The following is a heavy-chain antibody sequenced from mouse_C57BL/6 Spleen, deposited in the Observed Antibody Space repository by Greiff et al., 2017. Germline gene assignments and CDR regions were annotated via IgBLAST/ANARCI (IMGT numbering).Heavy chain of an antibody. CDR2: INPNNGGT. CDR3: ARDKTAQVSTYFDY. Sequence: EVQLQQSVPELVKPGASVKMSCKASGYTFTDYNMHWVKQSHGKSLEWIGYINPNNGGTSYNQKFKGKATLTVNKSSSTAYMELRSLTSEDSAVYYCARDKTAQVSTYFDYWGQGTTLTVSS. D-gene: IGHD3-2*02. J-gene: IGHJ2*01. V-gene: IGHV1-22*01. CDR1: GYTFTDYN.